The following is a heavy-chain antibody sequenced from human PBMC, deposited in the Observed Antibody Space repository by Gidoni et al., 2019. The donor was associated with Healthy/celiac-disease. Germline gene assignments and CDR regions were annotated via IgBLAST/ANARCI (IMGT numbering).Heavy chain of an antibody. CDR2: INSDGIST. CDR3: AREDSSGWLQPAYIDY. CDR1: GFPLTGYW. D-gene: IGHD6-19*01. V-gene: IGHV3-74*01. Sequence: EVQLVESGGGLVQPGGSLRLSCAASGFPLTGYWMHWVRQVPGKGLVWLSRINSDGISTTYADSVKGRFTISRDNAKNTLYLRMHSLRAEDTAVYYCAREDSSGWLQPAYIDYWGQGTLVTVSS. J-gene: IGHJ4*02.